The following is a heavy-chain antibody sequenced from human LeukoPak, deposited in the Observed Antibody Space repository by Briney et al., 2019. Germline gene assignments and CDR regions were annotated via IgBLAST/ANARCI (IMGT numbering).Heavy chain of an antibody. CDR1: GGSFSGYY. J-gene: IGHJ4*02. CDR2: INHSGST. Sequence: SETLSLTCAVYGGSFSGYYWSWIRQPPGKGLEWIGEINHSGSTNYNPSLKSRVTISVDTSKNQFSLKLSSVTAADTAGYYCGRGGVGASRDYDYWGQGTLVTVSS. V-gene: IGHV4-34*01. D-gene: IGHD1-26*01. CDR3: GRGGVGASRDYDY.